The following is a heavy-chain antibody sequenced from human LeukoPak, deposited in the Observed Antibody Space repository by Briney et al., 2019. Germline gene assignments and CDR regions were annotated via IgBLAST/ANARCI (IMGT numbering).Heavy chain of an antibody. CDR2: VDGGGDGT. V-gene: IGHV3-23*01. Sequence: QSGGSLRLSCAASGFTLSSYAMTWVRQAPGRGLEWVSSVDGGGDGTYYADSVKGRFTISRDNSKDTLYLQMNGLRAEDTAVYFCAKQSAGSAAWYSLHYEFWGQGTLVTVSS. CDR1: GFTLSSYA. D-gene: IGHD3-22*01. CDR3: AKQSAGSAAWYSLHYEF. J-gene: IGHJ4*02.